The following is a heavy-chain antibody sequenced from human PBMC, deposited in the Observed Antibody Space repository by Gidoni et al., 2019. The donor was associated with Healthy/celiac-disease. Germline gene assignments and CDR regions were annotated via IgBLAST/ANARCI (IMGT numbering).Heavy chain of an antibody. V-gene: IGHV4-59*01. Sequence: QVQLQESGPGLVKPSETLSPTCTVSGGSISSYYWSWIRQPPGKGLEWIGYIYYSGSTNYNPSLKSRVTISVDTSKNQFSLKLSSVTDADTAVYYCARGSGGSFDYWGQGTLVTVSS. CDR1: GGSISSYY. CDR3: ARGSGGSFDY. D-gene: IGHD3-10*01. CDR2: IYYSGST. J-gene: IGHJ4*02.